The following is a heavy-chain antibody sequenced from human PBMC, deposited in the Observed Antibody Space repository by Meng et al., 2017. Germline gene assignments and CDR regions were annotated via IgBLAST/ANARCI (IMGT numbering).Heavy chain of an antibody. CDR1: GGSISSGHYY. CDR2: IYYSGST. D-gene: IGHD1-26*01. Sequence: QVQLQESGPGLVKPSQTLSLTCTVSGGSISSGHYYWSWIRQPPGKGLEWIGYIYYSGSTHYNPSLKSRVTISVDTSKNQFSLKLSSVTAADTAVYYCARDSGVGGSYNWFDPWGQGTLVTVSS. CDR3: ARDSGVGGSYNWFDP. J-gene: IGHJ5*02. V-gene: IGHV4-30-4*01.